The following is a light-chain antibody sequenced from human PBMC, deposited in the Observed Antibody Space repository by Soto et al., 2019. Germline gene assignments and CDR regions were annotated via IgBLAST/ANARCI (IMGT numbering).Light chain of an antibody. V-gene: IGLV1-44*01. Sequence: QSVLTQPPSASGTPGQRVTISCSGSSSNIGNNAVNWYQQFPGTAPKLLIYDNIQRPSGVPDRFSGSKSGTSASLAISGLQSEDEADYYCAAWGDNLNGWVFGGGTKLPS. CDR2: DNI. CDR1: SSNIGNNA. J-gene: IGLJ3*02. CDR3: AAWGDNLNGWV.